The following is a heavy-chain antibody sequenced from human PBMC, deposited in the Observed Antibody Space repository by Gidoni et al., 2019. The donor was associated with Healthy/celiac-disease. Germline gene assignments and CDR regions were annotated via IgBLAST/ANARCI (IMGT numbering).Heavy chain of an antibody. J-gene: IGHJ3*02. D-gene: IGHD1-26*01. CDR1: GGSLSSYY. V-gene: IGHV4-4*07. CDR3: GRDLGNVVGARWYDAFDI. Sequence: QVQLQESGPGLVKPSETLSLTCTVSGGSLSSYYWSWIRQPAGKGLEWIGRIYTSGSTNYNPSLKSRVTMSVDTSKNQFSLKLSSVTAADTAVYYCGRDLGNVVGARWYDAFDIWGQGTMVTVSS. CDR2: IYTSGST.